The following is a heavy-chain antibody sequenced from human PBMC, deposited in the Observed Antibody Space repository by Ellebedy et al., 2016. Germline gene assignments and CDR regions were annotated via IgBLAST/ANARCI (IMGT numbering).Heavy chain of an antibody. J-gene: IGHJ6*03. D-gene: IGHD3-10*01. V-gene: IGHV4-31*03. Sequence: SETLSLTXTVSGDSISSANYYWSWIRQHPGKGLEWIGYIDNSGSTYYNPSLKSRTAILIDTSKNQFSLRVNSVTAADTAVYYCARAPAPGTSTHYYFYYMDVWGEGTTVSVSS. CDR1: GDSISSANYY. CDR3: ARAPAPGTSTHYYFYYMDV. CDR2: IDNSGST.